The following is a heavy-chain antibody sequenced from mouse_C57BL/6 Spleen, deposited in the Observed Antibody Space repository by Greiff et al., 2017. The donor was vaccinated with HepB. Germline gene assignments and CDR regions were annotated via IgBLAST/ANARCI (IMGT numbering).Heavy chain of an antibody. D-gene: IGHD3-2*02. Sequence: VQLQESGAELVRPGASVKLSCKASGYTFTDYYIHWVKQRPGQGLEWIARIYPGSGNTYYNEKFKGKATLTAEKSSSTAYMQLSSLTSEDSAVYFCARYPDSDSSGFYAMDYWGQGTSVTVSS. J-gene: IGHJ4*01. CDR2: IYPGSGNT. CDR3: ARYPDSDSSGFYAMDY. CDR1: GYTFTDYY. V-gene: IGHV1-76*01.